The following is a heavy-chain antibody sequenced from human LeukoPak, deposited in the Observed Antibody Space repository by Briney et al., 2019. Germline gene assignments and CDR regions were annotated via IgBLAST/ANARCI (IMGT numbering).Heavy chain of an antibody. V-gene: IGHV3-21*01. CDR1: GFTFSSHS. Sequence: GGSLRLSCAASGFTFSSHSMNWVRQAPGKGLEWVSSISSSSSYIYYADSVKGRFTISRDNAKNSLYLQMNSLRAEDTAVYYCARDGQWIQLYDYWGQGTLVTVSS. CDR3: ARDGQWIQLYDY. CDR2: ISSSSSYI. J-gene: IGHJ4*02. D-gene: IGHD5-18*01.